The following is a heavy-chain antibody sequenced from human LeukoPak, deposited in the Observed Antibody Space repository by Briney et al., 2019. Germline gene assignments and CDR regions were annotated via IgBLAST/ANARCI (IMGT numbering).Heavy chain of an antibody. D-gene: IGHD1-1*01. Sequence: ASVKVSCKASEYTFTGYYMHWVRQAPGQGLEWMVRINPNSWGTNYAQKFQDRVTMPRDTSISTAYMELNSLRSEDTAVYYCARTAPYAGSWNAKANSYYFDYWGQGSLVTVSS. CDR2: INPNSWGT. J-gene: IGHJ4*02. CDR3: ARTAPYAGSWNAKANSYYFDY. CDR1: EYTFTGYY. V-gene: IGHV1-2*06.